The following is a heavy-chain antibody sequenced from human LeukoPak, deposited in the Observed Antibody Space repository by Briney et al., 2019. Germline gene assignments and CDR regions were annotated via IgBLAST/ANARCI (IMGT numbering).Heavy chain of an antibody. CDR3: SRGSGWLSVY. V-gene: IGHV3-49*03. Sequence: GRSLRLSCTASGFTFGDYLMSWFRQAPGKGLEWIGFISGGTTEYAASVKGRYTISRDDSTSIAYLQMNSLTTEDTAVYYCSRGSGWLSVYWGQGTLVTVSS. D-gene: IGHD6-19*01. CDR1: GFTFGDYL. CDR2: ISGGTT. J-gene: IGHJ4*02.